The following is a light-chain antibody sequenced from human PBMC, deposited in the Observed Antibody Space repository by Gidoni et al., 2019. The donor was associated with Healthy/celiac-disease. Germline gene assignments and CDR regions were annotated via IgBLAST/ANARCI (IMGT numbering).Light chain of an antibody. J-gene: IGKJ5*01. CDR3: QQSYSTPIT. CDR1: QSISSY. Sequence: DIQMTSSPSSLSATVGDRVTITCRASQSISSYLTWYQQKPGQAPKLLIYAASSLQIGVPSRFSGSGSGTDFTLTISSLQPEDFAAYYCQQSYSTPITFGQGTRLDIK. CDR2: AAS. V-gene: IGKV1-39*01.